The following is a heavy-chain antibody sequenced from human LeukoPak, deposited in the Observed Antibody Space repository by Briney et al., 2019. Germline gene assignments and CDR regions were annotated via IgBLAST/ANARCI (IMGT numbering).Heavy chain of an antibody. CDR2: INPSGGST. V-gene: IGHV1-46*01. J-gene: IGHJ3*02. CDR1: GYTFTSYY. CDR3: ARTEQPHAFDI. Sequence: ASVKVSCKASGYTFTSYYMHWVRQAPGQGLEWMGIINPSGGSTSYAQKFQGRVTMTRDTSTSTVYMELSSLRSDDTAVYYCARTEQPHAFDIWGQGTMVTVSS. D-gene: IGHD6-13*01.